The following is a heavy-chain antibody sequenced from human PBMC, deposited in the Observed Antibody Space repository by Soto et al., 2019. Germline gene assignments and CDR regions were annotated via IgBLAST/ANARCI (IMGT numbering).Heavy chain of an antibody. V-gene: IGHV1-18*01. J-gene: IGHJ3*02. CDR3: ARDWVYCSSTSCPSNDLNAFDI. Sequence: ASVKVSCKASGYTFTSYGISWVRQAPGQGLEWMGWISAYNGNTNYAQKLQGRVTMTTDTSTSTAYMELRSLRSDDTAVYYCARDWVYCSSTSCPSNDLNAFDIWGQGTMVTVSS. CDR2: ISAYNGNT. D-gene: IGHD2-2*01. CDR1: GYTFTSYG.